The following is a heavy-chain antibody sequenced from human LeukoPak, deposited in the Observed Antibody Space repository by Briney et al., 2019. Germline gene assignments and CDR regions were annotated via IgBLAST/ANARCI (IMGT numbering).Heavy chain of an antibody. CDR1: GYTFTGYY. CDR2: INPNSGGT. CDR3: ARDGSGSAMGDY. Sequence: ASVKVSCKASGYTFTGYYMHWVRQDPGQGLEWMGRINPNSGGTNYAQKFQGRVTMTRDTSISTAYVELSRLRSDDTAVYSCARDGSGSAMGDYWGQGTLVTVSS. V-gene: IGHV1-2*06. J-gene: IGHJ4*02. D-gene: IGHD3-10*01.